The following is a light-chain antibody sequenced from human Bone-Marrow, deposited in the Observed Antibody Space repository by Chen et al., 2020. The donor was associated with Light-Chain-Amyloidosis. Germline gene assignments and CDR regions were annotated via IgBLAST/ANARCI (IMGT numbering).Light chain of an antibody. V-gene: IGLV5-45*03. CDR3: MIWHTSGVI. J-gene: IGLJ2*01. CDR2: YKSDSDN. CDR1: SDINVVTYK. Sequence: QAVLTQPSSLSASPGASASLTCTLRSDINVVTYKIYWYQQKPGSPPQHLLRYKSDSDNEQGSGVPSRFSGSKDASANAGILHISGLQSEDEADYYCMIWHTSGVIFGGGTKLTVL.